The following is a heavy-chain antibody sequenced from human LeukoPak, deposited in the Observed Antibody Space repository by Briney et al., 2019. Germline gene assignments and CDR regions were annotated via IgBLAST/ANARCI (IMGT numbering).Heavy chain of an antibody. D-gene: IGHD2-2*01. CDR1: GGSFSDYF. J-gene: IGHJ6*02. Sequence: SETLSLTCAVYGGSFSDYFWGWIRQPPGKGLEWIGEINHSGRTYYNPSLKSRVAISVDTSKNQFSLNLSSVTAADTAVYYCARDVVVVPAAIHYGMDVWGQGTTVTVSS. CDR3: ARDVVVVPAAIHYGMDV. V-gene: IGHV4-34*01. CDR2: INHSGRT.